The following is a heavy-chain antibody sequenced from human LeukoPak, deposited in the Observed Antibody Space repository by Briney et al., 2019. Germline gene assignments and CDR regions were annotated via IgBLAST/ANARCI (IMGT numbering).Heavy chain of an antibody. Sequence: PSETLSLTCAVYGGSFSGYYWSWIRQPPGKGLEWIGEINHSGSTNYNPPLKSRVTISVDTSKNQFSLKLSSVTAADTAVYYCARGDWAKYYDFWSGYYGSWFDPWGQGTLVTVSS. CDR2: INHSGST. CDR1: GGSFSGYY. V-gene: IGHV4-34*01. J-gene: IGHJ5*02. CDR3: ARGDWAKYYDFWSGYYGSWFDP. D-gene: IGHD3-3*01.